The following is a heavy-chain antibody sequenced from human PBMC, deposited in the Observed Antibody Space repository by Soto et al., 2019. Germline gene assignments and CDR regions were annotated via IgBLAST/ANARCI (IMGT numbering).Heavy chain of an antibody. J-gene: IGHJ4*02. D-gene: IGHD6-13*01. V-gene: IGHV3-23*01. CDR2: IGGSGGYK. Sequence: EVQLLESGGGLVQPGGSLRLSCAASGLFFSSYAMSWVRQAPGKGLEWVSGIGGSGGYKSYADSVKGRFTISRDNSKNTLYLQMESLGAEDSAVYYCAKDAAMVSSTFNYFDYWGQGTLVAVSS. CDR1: GLFFSSYA. CDR3: AKDAAMVSSTFNYFDY.